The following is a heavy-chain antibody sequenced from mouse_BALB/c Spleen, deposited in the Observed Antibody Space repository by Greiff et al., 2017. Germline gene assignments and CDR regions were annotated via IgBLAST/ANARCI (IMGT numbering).Heavy chain of an antibody. V-gene: IGHV5-4*02. J-gene: IGHJ1*01. Sequence: EVKLVESGGGLVKPGGSLKLSCAASGFTFSDYYMYWVRQTPEKRLEWVATISDGGSYTYYPDSVKGRFTISRDNAKNNLYLQMSSLKSEDTAMYYCAREATMITTGYFDVWGAGTTVTVSS. CDR3: AREATMITTGYFDV. CDR2: ISDGGSYT. D-gene: IGHD2-4*01. CDR1: GFTFSDYY.